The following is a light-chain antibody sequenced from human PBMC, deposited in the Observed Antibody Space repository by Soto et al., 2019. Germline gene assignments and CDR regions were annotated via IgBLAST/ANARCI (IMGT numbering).Light chain of an antibody. J-gene: IGKJ5*01. Sequence: EVVVTQSPVTLSLSPGERATLSFRASQSFRGLLAWYQQKPGQAPRLLIYGASSRATGIPDRFSGSGSGTDFTLTISRLEPEDFALYYCQQYGGSPITFGLGTRLEI. CDR1: QSFRGL. V-gene: IGKV3-20*01. CDR3: QQYGGSPIT. CDR2: GAS.